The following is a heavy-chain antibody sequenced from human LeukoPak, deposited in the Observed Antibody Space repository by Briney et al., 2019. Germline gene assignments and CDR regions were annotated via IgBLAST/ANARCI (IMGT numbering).Heavy chain of an antibody. CDR1: GFSFSDYC. CDR3: ARVRRAYSFGLDY. CDR2: ISSSDSTI. V-gene: IGHV3-11*01. Sequence: GGSLRLSCAASGFSFSDYCMSWIRQAPGKGLEWISYISSSDSTIYYADSVKGRFTISRDNAENSLYLQMIRLRAEDTAVYFCARVRRAYSFGLDYWGQGALVTVSS. J-gene: IGHJ4*02. D-gene: IGHD5-12*01.